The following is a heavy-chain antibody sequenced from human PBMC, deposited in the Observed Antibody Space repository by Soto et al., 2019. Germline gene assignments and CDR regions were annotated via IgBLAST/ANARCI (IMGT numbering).Heavy chain of an antibody. CDR2: INHSGST. Sequence: SETLSLTCAVYGGSFSGYYWSWIRQPPGKGLEWIGEINHSGSTNYNPSLKSRVTISVDTSKNQFSLKLSSVTAADTAVYYCARKYSSSSPSLDYWGQGTLVTVSS. CDR3: ARKYSSSSPSLDY. J-gene: IGHJ4*02. D-gene: IGHD6-6*01. CDR1: GGSFSGYY. V-gene: IGHV4-34*01.